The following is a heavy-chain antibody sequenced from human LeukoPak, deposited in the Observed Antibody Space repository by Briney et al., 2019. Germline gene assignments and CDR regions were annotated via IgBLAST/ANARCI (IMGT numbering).Heavy chain of an antibody. Sequence: SAKVSCKASGGTFSSYAISWVRQAPGQGLEWMGGIIPIFGTANYAQKFQGRVTITADESTSTAYMELSGLRSEDTAVYYCARVSLGNEPGSPQNYYYYGMDVWGQGTTVTVSS. CDR3: ARVSLGNEPGSPQNYYYYGMDV. J-gene: IGHJ6*02. CDR2: IIPIFGTA. CDR1: GGTFSSYA. V-gene: IGHV1-69*13.